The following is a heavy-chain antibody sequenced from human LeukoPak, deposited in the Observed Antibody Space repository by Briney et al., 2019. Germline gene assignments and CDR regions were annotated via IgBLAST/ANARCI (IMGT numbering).Heavy chain of an antibody. CDR3: ARVRITMVRGEDFDY. Sequence: PSETLSLTCTVSGGSISSSSYYWGWIRQPPGKGLEWIGSIYYSGSTYYNPSLKSRVTISVDTSKNQFSLKLSSVTAADTAVYYCARVRITMVRGEDFDYWGQGTLVTVSS. J-gene: IGHJ4*02. CDR1: GGSISSSSYY. V-gene: IGHV4-39*07. CDR2: IYYSGST. D-gene: IGHD3-10*01.